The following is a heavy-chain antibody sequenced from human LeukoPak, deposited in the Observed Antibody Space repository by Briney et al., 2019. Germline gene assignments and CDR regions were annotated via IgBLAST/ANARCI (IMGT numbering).Heavy chain of an antibody. D-gene: IGHD3-10*01. V-gene: IGHV2-5*02. Sequence: ESGPTLVNPTQTLTLTCTFSGFSLSTSAEGVGWIRQPPGKALEWLAVIYWDEDKRYSPSLKSRLTITKDTSKNQVVLTMTNMDPVDTATYYCAHRLGGLDGSGNYHGRYFDYWGQGTLVTVSS. J-gene: IGHJ4*02. CDR3: AHRLGGLDGSGNYHGRYFDY. CDR1: GFSLSTSAEG. CDR2: IYWDEDK.